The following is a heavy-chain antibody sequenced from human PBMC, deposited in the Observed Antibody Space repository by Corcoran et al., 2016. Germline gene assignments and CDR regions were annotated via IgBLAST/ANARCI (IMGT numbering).Heavy chain of an antibody. CDR2: ISSSSSDI. Sequence: EVQLVESGGGLVQPGGSLRLSCEASGFTFSDYTMNWVRQAPGKGLEWISFISSSSSDIRYSDSVKGRFTTSRDNAKNSLYFKMNSLRAEDTAVYYCARDLNWAFDSWGQGILVTVSS. D-gene: IGHD7-27*01. V-gene: IGHV3-48*04. CDR3: ARDLNWAFDS. CDR1: GFTFSDYT. J-gene: IGHJ4*02.